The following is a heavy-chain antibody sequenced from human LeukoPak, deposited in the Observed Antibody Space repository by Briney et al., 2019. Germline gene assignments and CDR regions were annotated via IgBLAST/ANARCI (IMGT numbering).Heavy chain of an antibody. Sequence: PGGSLRLSRAASGIIFRNYGMHWVRQAPGKGLEWVAVISYHGSNKYHADSVKGRFTISRDNSKNTLYLQMNSLRAEDTAVYYCAKTSFGPDSDAFDIWGPGTMVTVSS. CDR1: GIIFRNYG. J-gene: IGHJ3*02. D-gene: IGHD3-3*01. CDR3: AKTSFGPDSDAFDI. CDR2: ISYHGSNK. V-gene: IGHV3-30*18.